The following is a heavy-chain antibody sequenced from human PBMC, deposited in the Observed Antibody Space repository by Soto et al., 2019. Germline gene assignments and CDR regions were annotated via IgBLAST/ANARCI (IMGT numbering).Heavy chain of an antibody. CDR1: GFTFDYYG. D-gene: IGHD1-26*01. CDR3: AKDSRKWELLLGAFDI. CDR2: ISLNSGSI. Sequence: GGSRRRSWAASGFTFDYYGMHWVGQAPGKGLEWVSGISLNSGSIGYADSVKGRFTISRDNAKNSRYLQMNSLRAEDTALYYCAKDSRKWELLLGAFDIWGQGTMVTVSS. V-gene: IGHV3-9*01. J-gene: IGHJ3*02.